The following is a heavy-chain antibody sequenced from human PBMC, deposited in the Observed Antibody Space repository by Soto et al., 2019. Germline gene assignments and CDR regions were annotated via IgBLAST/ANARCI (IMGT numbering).Heavy chain of an antibody. CDR2: IIPILGIA. Sequence: QVQLVQSGAEVKKPWSSVKVSCKASGGTFSSYTISWVRQAPGHGLEWMGRIIPILGIANYAQKFQGRATITADKSTSTASMELSSLRSEDPAVYYCARDDSGYGVDYWGQGTLVTVSS. CDR1: GGTFSSYT. J-gene: IGHJ4*02. V-gene: IGHV1-69*08. CDR3: ARDDSGYGVDY. D-gene: IGHD5-12*01.